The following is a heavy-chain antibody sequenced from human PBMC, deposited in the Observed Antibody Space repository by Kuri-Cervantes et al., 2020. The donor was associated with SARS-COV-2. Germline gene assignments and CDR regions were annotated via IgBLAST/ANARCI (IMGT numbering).Heavy chain of an antibody. V-gene: IGHV1-46*01. J-gene: IGHJ5*02. Sequence: ASVKVSCKASGYTFTSYYMHWVRRAPGQGLEWMGIINPSGGSTSYAQKFQGRVTMTRGTSTSTVYMELSSLRSEDTAVYYCARDRAEYYYDSSGYYYAWGQGTLVTVSS. D-gene: IGHD3-22*01. CDR1: GYTFTSYY. CDR2: INPSGGST. CDR3: ARDRAEYYYDSSGYYYA.